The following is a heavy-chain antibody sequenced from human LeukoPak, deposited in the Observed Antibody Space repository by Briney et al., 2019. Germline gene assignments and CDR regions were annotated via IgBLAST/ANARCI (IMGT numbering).Heavy chain of an antibody. CDR3: ARDTSGLRLGELSSFDY. D-gene: IGHD3-16*02. CDR2: IYYSGST. V-gene: IGHV4-59*01. CDR1: GGSISSYY. J-gene: IGHJ4*02. Sequence: SETLSLTCTVSGGSISSYYWSWIRQPPGKGLEWIGYIYYSGSTNYNPSLKSRVTISVDTSKNQFSLKLSSVTAADTAVYYCARDTSGLRLGELSSFDYWGQGTLVTVSS.